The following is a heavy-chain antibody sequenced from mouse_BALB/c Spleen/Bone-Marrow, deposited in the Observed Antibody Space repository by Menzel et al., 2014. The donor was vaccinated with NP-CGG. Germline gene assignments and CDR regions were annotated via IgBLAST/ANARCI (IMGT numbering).Heavy chain of an antibody. V-gene: IGHV14-3*02. Sequence: EVQRVESGAELVKPGDSVKLSCTASGFNIKDTYIHWVKQRPEQGLEWIGRIDPANGYTIYDPKFQGKATITADTTSNTAYLQLSSLTSEDTAVYYCSLITAATLNYCYFDVWGAATPVTVSS. D-gene: IGHD1-2*01. CDR3: SLITAATLNYCYFDV. J-gene: IGHJ1*01. CDR1: GFNIKDTY. CDR2: IDPANGYT.